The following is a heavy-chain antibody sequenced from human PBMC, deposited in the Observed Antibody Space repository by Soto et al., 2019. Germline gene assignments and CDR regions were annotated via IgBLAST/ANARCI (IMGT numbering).Heavy chain of an antibody. Sequence: ASVKVSCKASGYTFHNYGVNWVRQAPGHGLEWMGRISAYNYNTHYAQNFEGRVTMTTDTSTSTAYMELRSLRSDDTAIYYCARLTGVFRLVLHYWGQATQVTVFS. CDR2: ISAYNYNT. CDR1: GYTFHNYG. CDR3: ARLTGVFRLVLHY. J-gene: IGHJ4*02. D-gene: IGHD3-16*01. V-gene: IGHV1-18*01.